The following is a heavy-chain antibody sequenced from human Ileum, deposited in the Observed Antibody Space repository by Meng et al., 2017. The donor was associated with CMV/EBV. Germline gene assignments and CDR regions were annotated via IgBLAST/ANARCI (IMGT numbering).Heavy chain of an antibody. V-gene: IGHV1-8*01. Sequence: CKASGYTFTSYDINWVRQATGQGLEWMGWMNPNSGNTGYAQKFQGRVTMTRNTSISTAYMELSSMRSEDTAVYYCARDQLLRGWFDPWGQGTLVTVSS. CDR1: GYTFTSYD. CDR3: ARDQLLRGWFDP. D-gene: IGHD2-2*01. CDR2: MNPNSGNT. J-gene: IGHJ5*02.